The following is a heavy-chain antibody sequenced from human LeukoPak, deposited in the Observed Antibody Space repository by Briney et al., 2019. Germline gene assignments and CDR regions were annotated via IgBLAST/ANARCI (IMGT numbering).Heavy chain of an antibody. CDR1: GGSISSSSYY. Sequence: KASETLPLTCTVSGGSISSSSYYWGWIRQPPGKGLEWIGYIYYSGSTYYNPSLRSRVTISVDTPKNQFSLKLSSVTAADTAVYYCARGIAGDAPGDYWGQGTLVTVSS. J-gene: IGHJ4*02. V-gene: IGHV4-30-4*08. CDR2: IYYSGST. D-gene: IGHD7-27*01. CDR3: ARGIAGDAPGDY.